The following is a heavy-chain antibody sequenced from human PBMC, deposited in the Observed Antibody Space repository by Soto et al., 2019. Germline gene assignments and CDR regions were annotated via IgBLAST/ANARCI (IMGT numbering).Heavy chain of an antibody. V-gene: IGHV1-3*04. D-gene: IGHD1-26*01. J-gene: IGHJ4*02. CDR1: RYIFTNYA. Sequence: QLLLVQSGAEVKKPGASVKVSCKASRYIFTNYAIHWVRQAPGHSLEWLGWIDTGNGNTRYSQKFQGRVTITSDTFVNTAGMELNNLSSEDTAVYYCARDAKWDPRGVEAEQDDYFDHWGQGNLVTVSS. CDR2: IDTGNGNT. CDR3: ARDAKWDPRGVEAEQDDYFDH.